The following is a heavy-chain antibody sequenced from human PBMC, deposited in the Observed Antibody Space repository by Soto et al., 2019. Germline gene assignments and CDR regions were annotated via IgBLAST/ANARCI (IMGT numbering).Heavy chain of an antibody. CDR1: GYTFTSYG. CDR2: ISAYNGNT. V-gene: IGHV1-18*01. J-gene: IGHJ4*02. Sequence: ASVKVSCKASGYTFTSYGISWVRQAPGQGLEWMGWISAYNGNTNYAQKLQGRVTMTTDTSTSTAYMELRSLRSDDTAVYYCARDKRFTTGTTPGIDYWGQGTLVTVSS. CDR3: ARDKRFTTGTTPGIDY. D-gene: IGHD1-7*01.